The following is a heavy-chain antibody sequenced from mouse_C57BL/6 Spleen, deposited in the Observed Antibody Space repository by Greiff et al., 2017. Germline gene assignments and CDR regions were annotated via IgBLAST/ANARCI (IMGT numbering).Heavy chain of an antibody. D-gene: IGHD1-1*01. V-gene: IGHV2-6*01. CDR1: GFSLTSYG. Sequence: VKLVESGPGLVAPSQSLSITCTVSGFSLTSYGVDWVRQSPGKGLEWLGVIWGVGSTNSNSALKSRLGISKDNSKSQVFLKMISLQTDDTAMYYCASASIYYYGSSLAYWGQGTLVTVSA. CDR2: IWGVGST. CDR3: ASASIYYYGSSLAY. J-gene: IGHJ3*01.